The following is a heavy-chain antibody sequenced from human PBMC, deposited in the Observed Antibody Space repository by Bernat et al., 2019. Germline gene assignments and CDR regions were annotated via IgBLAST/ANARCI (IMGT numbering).Heavy chain of an antibody. CDR3: ARGPRVTIDEDYYYYGMDV. D-gene: IGHD3-9*01. CDR2: IIPILGIA. Sequence: QVQLVQSGAEVKKPGSSVKVSCKASGGTFSSYTISWVRQAPGQGLEWMGRIIPILGIANYAQKFQGRVTITADKSTSTAYMELSSLRSEDTAVYYCARGPRVTIDEDYYYYGMDVWGQGTTVTVSS. CDR1: GGTFSSYT. J-gene: IGHJ6*02. V-gene: IGHV1-69*02.